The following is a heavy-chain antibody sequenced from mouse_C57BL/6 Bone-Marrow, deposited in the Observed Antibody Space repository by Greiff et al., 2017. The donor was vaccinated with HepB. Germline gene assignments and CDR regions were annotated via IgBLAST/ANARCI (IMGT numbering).Heavy chain of an antibody. CDR1: GYTFTSYG. CDR2: IYPRSGNT. Sequence: QVQLKESGAELARPGASVKLSCKASGYTFTSYGISWVKQRTGQGLEWIGEIYPRSGNTYYNEKFKGKATLTADKSSSTAYMELRSLTSEDAAVYFCARGGLRQADWFAYWGQGTLVTVSA. J-gene: IGHJ3*01. D-gene: IGHD2-4*01. CDR3: ARGGLRQADWFAY. V-gene: IGHV1-81*01.